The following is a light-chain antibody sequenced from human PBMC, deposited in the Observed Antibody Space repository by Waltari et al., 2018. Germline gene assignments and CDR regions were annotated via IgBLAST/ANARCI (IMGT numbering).Light chain of an antibody. CDR1: QRLTKNY. J-gene: IGKJ2*01. CDR2: GAS. CDR3: QQYGSSILYT. V-gene: IGKV3-20*01. Sequence: VLTQSPGTLSLSPGESSTLSCRASQRLTKNYLAWYQQKPGQAPRLLIYGASSRAAGIPDRFSGSGSGTDFALTISRLEPEDSAVYYCQQYGSSILYTFGQGTKLEIK.